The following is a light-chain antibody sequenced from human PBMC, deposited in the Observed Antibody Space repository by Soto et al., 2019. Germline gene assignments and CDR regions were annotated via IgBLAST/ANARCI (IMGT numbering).Light chain of an antibody. Sequence: EIVLTQSPATLSLSPGERATLSCRASQSVRSYLAWYQQKPGQAPRLLIYRASNRATGIPTRFSGSGSGTDFTLTISSLEPEDSAVYYCQQRSNWPPITFGPGTKVEIK. CDR3: QQRSNWPPIT. V-gene: IGKV3-11*01. CDR2: RAS. CDR1: QSVRSY. J-gene: IGKJ3*01.